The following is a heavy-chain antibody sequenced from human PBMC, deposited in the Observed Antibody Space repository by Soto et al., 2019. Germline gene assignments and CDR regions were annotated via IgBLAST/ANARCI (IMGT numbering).Heavy chain of an antibody. V-gene: IGHV3-11*06. D-gene: IGHD1-1*01. Sequence: GGSLRLSCAASGFTFSDYYMSWVRQAPGKGLEWLSYISQTSTYTNYADSVRGRFTISRDNAKNSLYLQMNSLRAEDTSVSYCTTGERGKTGKRVWGQGTLVTDSS. CDR2: ISQTSTYT. J-gene: IGHJ4*02. CDR1: GFTFSDYY. CDR3: TTGERGKTGKRV.